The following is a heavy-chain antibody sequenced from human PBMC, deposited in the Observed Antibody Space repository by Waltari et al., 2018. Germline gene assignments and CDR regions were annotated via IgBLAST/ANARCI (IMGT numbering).Heavy chain of an antibody. CDR1: GFTFSSYW. CDR2: IKQDGSEK. J-gene: IGHJ4*02. CDR3: ARRMATGCFDY. Sequence: EVQLVESGGGLVQPGGSLRLSCAASGFTFSSYWMSWGRQAPGKGLEWVANIKQDGSEKDYVDSWKGRFTISRDNAKNSLYLQMNGLRAEDTAVYYCARRMATGCFDYWGQGTLVTVSS. V-gene: IGHV3-7*01. D-gene: IGHD5-12*01.